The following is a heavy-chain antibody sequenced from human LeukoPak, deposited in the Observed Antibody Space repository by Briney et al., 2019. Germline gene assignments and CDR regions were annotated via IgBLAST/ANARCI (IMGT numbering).Heavy chain of an antibody. V-gene: IGHV3-30-3*01. J-gene: IGHJ5*02. Sequence: PGGSLRLSCAASGFTFSSYAMHWVRQAPGKGLEWVAVISYDGSNKYYADSVKGRFTISRDNSKNTLYLQMNSLRAEDTAVYYCAGDPLPFTYGYNNWFDPRGQGTLVTVSS. CDR3: AGDPLPFTYGYNNWFDP. CDR2: ISYDGSNK. CDR1: GFTFSSYA. D-gene: IGHD5-24*01.